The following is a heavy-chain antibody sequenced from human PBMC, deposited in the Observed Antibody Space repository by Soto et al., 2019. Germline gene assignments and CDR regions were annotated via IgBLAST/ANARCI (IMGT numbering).Heavy chain of an antibody. V-gene: IGHV1-69*02. J-gene: IGHJ6*02. D-gene: IGHD1-1*01. CDR2: IIPILGIA. CDR3: ARSPGTTESAPWYYYCYGMDV. Sequence: QVQLVQSGAEVKKPGSSVKVSCKASGGTFSSYTISWVRQAPGQGLEWMGRIIPILGIANYAQKFQGRVTITADKSTSTAYMELSSLRSEDTAVYYCARSPGTTESAPWYYYCYGMDVWGQGTTVTVSS. CDR1: GGTFSSYT.